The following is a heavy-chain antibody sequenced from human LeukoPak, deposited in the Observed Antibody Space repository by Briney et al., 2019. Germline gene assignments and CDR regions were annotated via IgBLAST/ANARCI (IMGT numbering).Heavy chain of an antibody. CDR2: ITSSGSTI. D-gene: IGHD3-16*01. CDR1: GFTFRSYE. Sequence: GGSLRLSCAASGFTFRSYEMNWVRQAPGKGLEWVSYITSSGSTIYYADSVKGRFTISRDNAKNTLFLQMNSLRAEDTAVYYCARDYGYASDIWGQGTMVTVSS. V-gene: IGHV3-48*03. J-gene: IGHJ3*02. CDR3: ARDYGYASDI.